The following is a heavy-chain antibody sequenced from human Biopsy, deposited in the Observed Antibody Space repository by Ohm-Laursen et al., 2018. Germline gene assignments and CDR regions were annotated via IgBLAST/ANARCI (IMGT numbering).Heavy chain of an antibody. Sequence: SDTLSLTWSVSGGSMTGYEWSWIRLAPGKGLEWIGYIYYSGGTKYNPSLASRVTFSVDMSKSQFSLKLYSVTAADTAVYSCARLGNFWNAEDGLDLWGLGTMVTVSS. V-gene: IGHV4-59*07. CDR3: ARLGNFWNAEDGLDL. J-gene: IGHJ3*01. CDR1: GGSMTGYE. D-gene: IGHD3-3*01. CDR2: IYYSGGT.